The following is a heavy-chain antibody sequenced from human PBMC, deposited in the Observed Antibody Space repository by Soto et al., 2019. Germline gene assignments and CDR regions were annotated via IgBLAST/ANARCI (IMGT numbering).Heavy chain of an antibody. D-gene: IGHD6-13*01. CDR2: ISSSSSYI. Sequence: EVQLVESGGGLVKPGESLRLSCAASGFTFSSYSMNWVRQAPGKGLEWVSSISSSSSYIYYADSVKGRFTISRDNAKNSLYLQMNSLRAEDTAVYYCARDLGAAAVLSSLYPWGQGTLVTVSS. V-gene: IGHV3-21*01. CDR3: ARDLGAAAVLSSLYP. CDR1: GFTFSSYS. J-gene: IGHJ5*02.